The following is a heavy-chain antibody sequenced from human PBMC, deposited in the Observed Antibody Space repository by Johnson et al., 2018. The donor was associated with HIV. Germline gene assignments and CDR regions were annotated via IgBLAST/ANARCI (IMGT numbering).Heavy chain of an antibody. J-gene: IGHJ3*02. V-gene: IGHV3-30*04. CDR3: ARRGGRADDAFDI. CDR2: ISYDGSNK. CDR1: GFTFSSYA. Sequence: QMQLVESGGGVVQPGRSLRLSCAASGFTFSSYAMHWVRQAPGKGLEWVAVISYDGSNKYYADSVKGRFTISRDNSKNTLYLQMNSLRAEDAAVYYCARRGGRADDAFDIWGQGTMVTVSS. D-gene: IGHD3-16*01.